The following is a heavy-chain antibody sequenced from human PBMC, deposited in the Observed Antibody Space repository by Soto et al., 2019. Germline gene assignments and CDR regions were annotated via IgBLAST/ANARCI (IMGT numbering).Heavy chain of an antibody. D-gene: IGHD3-3*01. Sequence: GGSLRLSCEVSGFTFSDLHFHWVRQAPGKGLEWVSSISSRGSLIYYADSVKGRFSISRDNAMKSLYLHIDSLRAEDTAMYYCAREQIYRLSPNYLDHWGQGAMVTVSS. CDR3: AREQIYRLSPNYLDH. V-gene: IGHV3-21*01. CDR1: GFTFSDLH. J-gene: IGHJ4*02. CDR2: ISSRGSLI.